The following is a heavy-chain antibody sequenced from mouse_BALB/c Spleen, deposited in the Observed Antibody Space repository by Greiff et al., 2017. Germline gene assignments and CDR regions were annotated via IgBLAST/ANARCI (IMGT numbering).Heavy chain of an antibody. CDR3: TRSVRYDVRGFFYFDY. CDR2: INPSNGGT. CDR1: GYTFTSYY. J-gene: IGHJ2*01. V-gene: IGHV1S81*02. D-gene: IGHD2-14*01. Sequence: QVQLQQSGAELVKPGASVKLSCKASGYTFTSYYMYWVKQRPGQGLEWIGEINPSNGGTNFNEKFKSKATLTVDKSSSTAYMQLSSLTSEDSAVYYCTRSVRYDVRGFFYFDYWGQGTTLTVSS.